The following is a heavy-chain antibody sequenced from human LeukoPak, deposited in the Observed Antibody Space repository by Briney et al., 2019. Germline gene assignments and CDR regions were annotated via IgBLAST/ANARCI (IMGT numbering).Heavy chain of an antibody. CDR3: ARKRYGDYDF. V-gene: IGHV3-7*01. Sequence: PGGSLRLSCAASGFTFNNYYMSWVRQAAGKGLERVANIKPDGGDKYHVDSVRGRFTISRDKAKNSLFLQMNSLRGEDTAVYYCARKRYGDYDFWGQGTLVTVSS. CDR2: IKPDGGDK. J-gene: IGHJ4*02. CDR1: GFTFNNYY. D-gene: IGHD4-17*01.